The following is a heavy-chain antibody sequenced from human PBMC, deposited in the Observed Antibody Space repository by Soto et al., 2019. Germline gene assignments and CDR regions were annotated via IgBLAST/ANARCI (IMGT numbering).Heavy chain of an antibody. CDR1: GFSVTSFY. D-gene: IGHD3-22*01. J-gene: IGHJ4*02. Sequence: PGGSLRLSCAASGFSVTSFYMTWVRQAPGRGLEWVSLIRNDGSASYADSVKGRFTISRDNSKNTLYLQMNNLRAEDTAVYYCAKHLIGGRLQSPFDLWGQGTQVTVSS. V-gene: IGHV3-53*01. CDR3: AKHLIGGRLQSPFDL. CDR2: IRNDGSA.